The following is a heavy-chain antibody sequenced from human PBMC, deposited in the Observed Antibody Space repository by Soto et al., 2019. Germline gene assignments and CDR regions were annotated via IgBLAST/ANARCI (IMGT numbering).Heavy chain of an antibody. D-gene: IGHD6-13*01. J-gene: IGHJ4*02. V-gene: IGHV3-11*01. CDR2: ISSSGSTI. CDR1: GFTFSDDY. Sequence: QVQLGESGGGLVKPGGSLRLSCAASGFTFSDDYMSWIRQATVKGLEWVSYISSSGSTIYYADSVKGRFTISRDNAKNSRYLHMNSLRAEDTAVYYCARKPYSSSWSDYWGQGTLVTVS. CDR3: ARKPYSSSWSDY.